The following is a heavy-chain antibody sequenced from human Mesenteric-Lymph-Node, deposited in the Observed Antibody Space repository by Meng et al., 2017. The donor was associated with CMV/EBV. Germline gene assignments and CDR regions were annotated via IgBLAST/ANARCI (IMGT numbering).Heavy chain of an antibody. V-gene: IGHV4-59*12. D-gene: IGHD3-3*01. Sequence: SETLSLTCTVSGGSINGYYWSWIRQPPGKGLEWIGYLYSSGSTNSNPSLKSRVTISVDTSKNQFSLKLSSVTAADTAVYYCAREGAPTYDFWSGYSNNNYYGMDVWGQGTTVTVSS. CDR2: LYSSGST. CDR3: AREGAPTYDFWSGYSNNNYYGMDV. CDR1: GGSINGYY. J-gene: IGHJ6*02.